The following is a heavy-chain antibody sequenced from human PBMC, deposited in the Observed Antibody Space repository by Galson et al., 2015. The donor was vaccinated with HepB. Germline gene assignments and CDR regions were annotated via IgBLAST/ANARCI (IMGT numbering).Heavy chain of an antibody. CDR3: AKSPTYYGSGDYDTPYYKYAMDV. Sequence: SLRLSCAASGFTVGSHYMNWVRQVPGKGLEWVSSINDNSGRTSYVESVRGRFTISRDNFKKTVYLHMGNLRAADSAVYYCAKSPTYYGSGDYDTPYYKYAMDVWGRGTTVTVSS. CDR1: GFTVGSHY. D-gene: IGHD3-10*01. V-gene: IGHV3-23*01. J-gene: IGHJ6*02. CDR2: INDNSGRT.